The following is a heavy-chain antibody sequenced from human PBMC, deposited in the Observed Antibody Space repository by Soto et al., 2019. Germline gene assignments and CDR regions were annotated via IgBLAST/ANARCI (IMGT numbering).Heavy chain of an antibody. V-gene: IGHV1-18*01. J-gene: IGHJ3*01. Sequence: QVQLVQSGAEVKKPGASVKVSCKASGYTFTSSGMSWVRQAPGQGLEWMGWISAHTGSSEYAQRFQGRVTMTTDTSTSSASMELTSLRSDATAVYYCARAFFYQGSDSRGYSFEAFYFWGPGTLVTVSS. CDR1: GYTFTSSG. D-gene: IGHD3-22*01. CDR3: ARAFFYQGSDSRGYSFEAFYF. CDR2: ISAHTGSS.